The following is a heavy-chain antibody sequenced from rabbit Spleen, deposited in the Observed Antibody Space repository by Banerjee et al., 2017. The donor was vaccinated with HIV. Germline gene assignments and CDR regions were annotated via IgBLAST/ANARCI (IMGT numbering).Heavy chain of an antibody. Sequence: QEQLVESGGGLVQPEGSLTLTCKASGFDFNMYYYMCWVRQAPGKGLEWIGCIYAGGSGGTYYASWAKGRFTISKTSSTTVTLQMTSLTAADTATYFCARDTSSSFSSYGMDLWGQGTLVTVS. J-gene: IGHJ3*01. V-gene: IGHV1S45*01. CDR3: ARDTSSSFSSYGMDL. CDR2: IYAGGSGGT. CDR1: GFDFNMYYY. D-gene: IGHD1-1*01.